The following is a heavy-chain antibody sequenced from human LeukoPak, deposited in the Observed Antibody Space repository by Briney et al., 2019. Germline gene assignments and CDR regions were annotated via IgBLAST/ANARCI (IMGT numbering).Heavy chain of an antibody. CDR3: ARGRPTHAYCGSTSCYRRQGYYFDY. CDR2: INHSGST. D-gene: IGHD2-2*01. Sequence: PSGTLSLTCAVYGGSFSGYYWSWIRQPPGKGLEWTGEINHSGSTNYNPSLKSRVTISVDTSKNQFSLKLSSVTAADTAVYYCARGRPTHAYCGSTSCYRRQGYYFDYWGQGTLVTVSS. V-gene: IGHV4-34*01. CDR1: GGSFSGYY. J-gene: IGHJ4*02.